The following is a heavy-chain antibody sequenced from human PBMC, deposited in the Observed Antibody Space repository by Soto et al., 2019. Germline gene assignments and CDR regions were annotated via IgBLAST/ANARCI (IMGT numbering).Heavy chain of an antibody. D-gene: IGHD1-26*01. CDR1: GFTFSSYG. V-gene: IGHV3-33*06. CDR3: ANTVGLLRGNDAFDI. CDR2: IWYDGSNK. J-gene: IGHJ3*02. Sequence: GGSLRLSCAASGFTFSSYGMHWVRQAPGKGLEWVAVIWYDGSNKYYADSVKGRFTISRDNSKNTLYLQMNSLRAEDTAVYYCANTVGLLRGNDAFDIWGQGTMVTVSS.